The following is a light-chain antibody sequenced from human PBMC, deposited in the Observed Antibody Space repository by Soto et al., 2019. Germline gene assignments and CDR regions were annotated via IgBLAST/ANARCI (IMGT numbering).Light chain of an antibody. CDR3: QQYGSSPWT. CDR1: QSVSNTY. V-gene: IGKV3-20*01. Sequence: EIVLTQSPGTLSLSPGEIATLSCRASQSVSNTYLAWYQQKPGQAPRLLIYGASIRATGIPDRFSGSGSGTDFTLTISRLEPEDFAVYYCQQYGSSPWTFGQGTKVEIK. J-gene: IGKJ1*01. CDR2: GAS.